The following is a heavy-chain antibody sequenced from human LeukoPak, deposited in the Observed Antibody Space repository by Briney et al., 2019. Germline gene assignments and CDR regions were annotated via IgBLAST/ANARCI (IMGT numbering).Heavy chain of an antibody. CDR1: GGSISSDY. D-gene: IGHD3-3*01. CDR2: IYYSGST. J-gene: IGHJ6*02. Sequence: SETLSLTCTVSGGSISSDYWSWIRQPPGKGLEWIGYIYYSGSTNYNPSLKSRVTISVNTSKNQFSLKLSSVTAADTAVYYCAREGYDFWSGPSHHYYGMDVWGQGTTVTVSS. CDR3: AREGYDFWSGPSHHYYGMDV. V-gene: IGHV4-59*01.